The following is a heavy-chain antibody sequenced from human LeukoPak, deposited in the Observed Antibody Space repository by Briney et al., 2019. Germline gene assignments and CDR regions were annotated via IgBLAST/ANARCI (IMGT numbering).Heavy chain of an antibody. CDR3: ARHTTYRDYFDY. Sequence: PSETLSLTCTVSGGSISSYYWSWIRQPPGKGLEWIGHIYHSGSTNYNPSLKSRATISEDTSKNQFSPNLSSVTAADTAVYHCARHTTYRDYFDYWGQGTLVTVSS. V-gene: IGHV4-59*08. D-gene: IGHD1-26*01. J-gene: IGHJ4*02. CDR1: GGSISSYY. CDR2: IYHSGST.